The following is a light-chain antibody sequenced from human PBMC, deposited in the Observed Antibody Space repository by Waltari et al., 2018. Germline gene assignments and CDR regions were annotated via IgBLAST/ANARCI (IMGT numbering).Light chain of an antibody. CDR3: VVWHSTIDHQGV. V-gene: IGLV3-21*04. CDR2: YDS. Sequence: SYVVTQSPSVSVAPGETARITCGGDNIGSKSVHGYQQRPGQAPVLVISYDSDRPAGIPELFSVSNSGNTPTLTISWVEAEYEADYYCVVWHSTIDHQGVFGGGTKLTVL. J-gene: IGLJ2*01. CDR1: NIGSKS.